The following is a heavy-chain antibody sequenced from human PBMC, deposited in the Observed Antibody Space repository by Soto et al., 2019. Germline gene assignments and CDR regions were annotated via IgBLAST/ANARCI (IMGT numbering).Heavy chain of an antibody. CDR1: GYSISSGYY. D-gene: IGHD3-22*01. CDR3: ARVRDSSGYYYGKDWYFDL. J-gene: IGHJ2*01. V-gene: IGHV4-38-2*01. Sequence: SETLSLTCAVSGYSISSGYYWGWIRQPPGKGLEWIGSIYHSGSTYYNPSLKSRVTISVDTSKNQFSLKLSSVTAADTAVYYCARVRDSSGYYYGKDWYFDLWGRGTLVTVSS. CDR2: IYHSGST.